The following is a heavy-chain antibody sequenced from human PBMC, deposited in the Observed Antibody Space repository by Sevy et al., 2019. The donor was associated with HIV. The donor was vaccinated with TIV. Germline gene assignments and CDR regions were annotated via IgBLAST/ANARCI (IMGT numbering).Heavy chain of an antibody. J-gene: IGHJ5*02. CDR1: GFIFSTYG. CDR2: IWYDGINK. CDR3: ARESRNGLDP. Sequence: GGSLRLSCVASGFIFSTYGMHWVRQAPGKGLEWVAVIWYDGINKDYADSVKGRFIISRDNSKNTMYLEMDSLRAEDTAVYYCARESRNGLDPWGQGALVTVSS. D-gene: IGHD2-8*01. V-gene: IGHV3-33*01.